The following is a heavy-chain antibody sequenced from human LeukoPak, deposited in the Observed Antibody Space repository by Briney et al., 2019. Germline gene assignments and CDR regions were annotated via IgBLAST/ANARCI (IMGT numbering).Heavy chain of an antibody. J-gene: IGHJ4*02. V-gene: IGHV3-64*01. D-gene: IGHD1-26*01. CDR1: GFTFSSYA. CDR2: ISDNGGST. CDR3: ARDGGGSPDY. Sequence: GGSLRLSCAASGFTFSSYAMRWGRQAPGKGLEYVSAISDNGGSTFYANSVKGRFTISRDNSKNTLYLQMGSLSAEDMAVYYCARDGGGSPDYWGQGTLATVSS.